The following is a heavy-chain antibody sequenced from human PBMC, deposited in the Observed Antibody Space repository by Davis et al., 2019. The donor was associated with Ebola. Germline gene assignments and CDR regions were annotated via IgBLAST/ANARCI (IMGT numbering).Heavy chain of an antibody. J-gene: IGHJ4*02. CDR2: ISSSSSYI. V-gene: IGHV3-21*04. D-gene: IGHD3-16*01. Sequence: GESLKISCAASGFTFSSYSMNWVRQAPGKGLEWVSSISSSSSYIYYADSVKGRFTISRDNAKNSLYLQMNSLRAEDTAVYYCAKFPSSSYVHPDYWGQGTLVTVSS. CDR3: AKFPSSSYVHPDY. CDR1: GFTFSSYS.